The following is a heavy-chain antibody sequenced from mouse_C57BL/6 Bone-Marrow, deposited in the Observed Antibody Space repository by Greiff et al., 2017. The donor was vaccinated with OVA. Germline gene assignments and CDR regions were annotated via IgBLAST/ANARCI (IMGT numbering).Heavy chain of an antibody. J-gene: IGHJ4*01. CDR2: LNPNNGGT. Sequence: VQLQQSGPELVKPGASVKISCKASGYTFTDYYMNWVKQSHGKSLEWIGDLNPNNGGTSYNQKFKGKATLTVDKSSSTVYMELRSLTSEDTAVYYCASYGSSYAMDYWGQGTSVTVSS. V-gene: IGHV1-26*01. D-gene: IGHD1-1*01. CDR3: ASYGSSYAMDY. CDR1: GYTFTDYY.